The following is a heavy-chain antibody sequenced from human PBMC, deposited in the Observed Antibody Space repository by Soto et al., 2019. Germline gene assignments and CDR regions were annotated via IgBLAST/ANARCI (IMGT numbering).Heavy chain of an antibody. CDR3: ARDPFNCDNGVCPEGTFDY. CDR2: ISYDGTNK. CDR1: GFPFSNYA. Sequence: LRLSCAASGFPFSNYAIHWVRQAPGKGLEWVAVISYDGTNKYYADSVKGRITVSRDNSENTLFLQMNSLRAEDTAVYYCARDPFNCDNGVCPEGTFDYWGRGTLVTVSS. D-gene: IGHD2-8*01. J-gene: IGHJ4*02. V-gene: IGHV3-30-3*01.